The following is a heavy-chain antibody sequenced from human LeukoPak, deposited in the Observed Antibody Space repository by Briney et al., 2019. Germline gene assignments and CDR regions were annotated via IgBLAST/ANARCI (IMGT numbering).Heavy chain of an antibody. CDR2: IYTSGST. V-gene: IGHV4-4*07. J-gene: IGHJ4*02. D-gene: IGHD3-22*01. Sequence: SETLSLTCTVSGGSISSYYWSWIRQPAGKGLEWIGRIYTSGSTNYNPSLKSRVTMLVDTSKNQFSLKLSSVTAADTAVYYCAREAEYYYDSSGYYYYFDYWGQGTLVTVSS. CDR1: GGSISSYY. CDR3: AREAEYYYDSSGYYYYFDY.